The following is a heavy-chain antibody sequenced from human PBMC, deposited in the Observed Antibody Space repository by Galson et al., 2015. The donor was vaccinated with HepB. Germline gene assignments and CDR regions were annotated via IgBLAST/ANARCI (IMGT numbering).Heavy chain of an antibody. Sequence: SLRLSCAASGFTFSDYYISWIRQTPGKGLEWVSHITNSGTATYYADSVKGRFTISRDNAKNSLYLQMKSLRAEDTAMYYCARGPRYDDIWGTYRAPYFDYWSRGTLITGSA. D-gene: IGHD3-16*02. CDR3: ARGPRYDDIWGTYRAPYFDY. CDR2: ITNSGTAT. V-gene: IGHV3-11*01. CDR1: GFTFSDYY. J-gene: IGHJ4*02.